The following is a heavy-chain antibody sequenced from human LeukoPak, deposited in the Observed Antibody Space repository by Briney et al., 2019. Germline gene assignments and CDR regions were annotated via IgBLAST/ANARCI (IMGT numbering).Heavy chain of an antibody. CDR1: GFTFSSYA. Sequence: GGSLRLSCAASGFTFSSYAMSWARQAPGKGLEWVSGISGNGGGTYYADPVKGRFTISRDNSKNTLYLQMNSLRAEDTAVYYCAKSFGYSRSWFDYWDQGTLVTVSS. J-gene: IGHJ4*02. CDR2: ISGNGGGT. CDR3: AKSFGYSRSWFDY. D-gene: IGHD6-13*01. V-gene: IGHV3-23*01.